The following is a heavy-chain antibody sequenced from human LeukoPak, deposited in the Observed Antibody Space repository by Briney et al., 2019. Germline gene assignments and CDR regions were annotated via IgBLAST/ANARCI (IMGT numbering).Heavy chain of an antibody. CDR3: ASPNPSNCSSTSCYFY. CDR2: IKQDGSEK. J-gene: IGHJ4*02. CDR1: GFTFSSYW. V-gene: IGHV3-7*02. Sequence: GGSLRLSCAAPGFTFSSYWMSWVRQAPGKGLEWVANIKQDGSEKYYVDSVKGRFTISRDNAKNSLCLQMNSLRAEDTAVYYCASPNPSNCSSTSCYFYWGQGTLVTVSS. D-gene: IGHD2-2*01.